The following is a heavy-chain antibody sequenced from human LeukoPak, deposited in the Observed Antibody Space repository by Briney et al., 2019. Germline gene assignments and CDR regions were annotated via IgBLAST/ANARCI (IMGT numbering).Heavy chain of an antibody. CDR2: INPSGGST. CDR1: GYTFINFD. Sequence: ASVKVSCKASGYTFINFDINWVRQAPGQGLEWMGIINPSGGSTSYAQKFQGRVTMTRDTSTSTVYMELSSLRSEDTAVYYCARDCDSSSSDWFDPWGQGTLVTVSS. CDR3: ARDCDSSSSDWFDP. J-gene: IGHJ5*02. V-gene: IGHV1-46*01. D-gene: IGHD6-6*01.